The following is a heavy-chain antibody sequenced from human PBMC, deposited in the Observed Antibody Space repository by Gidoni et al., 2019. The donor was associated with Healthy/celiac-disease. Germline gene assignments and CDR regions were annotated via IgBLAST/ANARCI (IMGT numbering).Heavy chain of an antibody. Sequence: VQPFESGGGLVQPGGSLRLPGAASGFHFTIYAMSWVRQAPGQGLEGVSGISGSGGSRYYADSVKGVFTRFRDNSKNTLYLQMNRLRAEDTDVYYGAKSSGDYGSGSDAFDIWGQGTMVTVSS. CDR1: GFHFTIYA. CDR3: AKSSGDYGSGSDAFDI. D-gene: IGHD3-10*01. V-gene: IGHV3-23*01. J-gene: IGHJ3*02. CDR2: ISGSGGSR.